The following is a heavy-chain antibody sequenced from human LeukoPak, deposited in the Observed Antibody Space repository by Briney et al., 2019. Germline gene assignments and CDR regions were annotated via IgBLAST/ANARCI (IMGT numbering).Heavy chain of an antibody. CDR2: IIPIFGTA. D-gene: IGHD1-26*01. Sequence: SVKVSCKASGGTFSSYAISWVRQAPGQGLEWMGGIIPIFGTANYAQKFQGRVTITADESTSTAYMELSSLRSEDTAVYYCARALVGAPGEYAFDIWGQGTMVTVSS. J-gene: IGHJ3*02. CDR1: GGTFSSYA. CDR3: ARALVGAPGEYAFDI. V-gene: IGHV1-69*13.